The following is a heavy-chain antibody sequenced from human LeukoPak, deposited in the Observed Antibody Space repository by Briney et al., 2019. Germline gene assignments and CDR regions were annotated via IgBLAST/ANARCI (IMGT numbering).Heavy chain of an antibody. CDR2: INSDGGST. V-gene: IGHV3-74*01. Sequence: GGSLRLSCAASGFTFSSYWMHWVRQAPGKGLVWVSRINSDGGSTSYADSVKGRFTISRDNAKNTLYLQMNSLRAEDTAVYYCARADPVEYSSSELFDYWGQGTLVTVSS. J-gene: IGHJ4*02. D-gene: IGHD6-6*01. CDR3: ARADPVEYSSSELFDY. CDR1: GFTFSSYW.